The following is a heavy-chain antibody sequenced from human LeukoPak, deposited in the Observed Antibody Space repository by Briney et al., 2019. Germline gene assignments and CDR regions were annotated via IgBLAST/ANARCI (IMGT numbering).Heavy chain of an antibody. CDR2: MNPNSGNT. CDR1: GYTFTSYD. J-gene: IGHJ4*02. V-gene: IGHV1-8*01. CDR3: ARAIVGTYVLPDY. D-gene: IGHD1-26*01. Sequence: ASVKVSCKASGYTFTSYDIHWVRQATGQGLEWMGWMNPNSGNTGYAQKFKGRVTMTRNTSIITAYMELSSLRSEDTAVYYCARAIVGTYVLPDYWGQGTLVTVSS.